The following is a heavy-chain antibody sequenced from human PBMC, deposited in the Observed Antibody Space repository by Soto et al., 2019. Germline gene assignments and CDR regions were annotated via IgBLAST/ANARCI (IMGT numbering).Heavy chain of an antibody. CDR1: GGTFSSYA. J-gene: IGHJ3*02. Sequence: ASVKVSCKASGGTFSSYAISWVRQAPGQGLEWMGGIIPIFGTANYAQKFQGRVTITADESTSTAYMELSSLRSEDTAVYYCARLARGYDDAFDIWGQGTMVTVSS. D-gene: IGHD5-12*01. CDR2: IIPIFGTA. CDR3: ARLARGYDDAFDI. V-gene: IGHV1-69*13.